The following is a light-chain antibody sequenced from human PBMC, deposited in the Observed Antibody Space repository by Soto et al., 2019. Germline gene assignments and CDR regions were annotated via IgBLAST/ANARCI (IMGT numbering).Light chain of an antibody. CDR2: GAS. Sequence: EIVMTQSPATLSVSPGERATLSCRASQSVSSNLAWYKQKPGQAPRLLIYGASTRATGIPARFSGSGSGTMFILTFSSLHFEDFAVYYCQQYNNWPPVFTFGQGTRLEIK. J-gene: IGKJ5*01. V-gene: IGKV3-15*01. CDR1: QSVSSN. CDR3: QQYNNWPPVFT.